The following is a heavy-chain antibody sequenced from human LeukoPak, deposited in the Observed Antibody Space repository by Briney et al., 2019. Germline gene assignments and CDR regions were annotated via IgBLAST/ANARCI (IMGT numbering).Heavy chain of an antibody. V-gene: IGHV1-69*05. CDR3: ARDKGERRGGYNFWGIEDY. Sequence: SVKVSCKASGGTFSSYAISWVRQAPGQRPEWMGRIIPIFGTANYAQKFQGRVTITTDESTSTAYMELSSLRSEDTAVYYCARDKGERRGGYNFWGIEDYWGQGTLVTVSS. D-gene: IGHD5-24*01. J-gene: IGHJ4*02. CDR1: GGTFSSYA. CDR2: IIPIFGTA.